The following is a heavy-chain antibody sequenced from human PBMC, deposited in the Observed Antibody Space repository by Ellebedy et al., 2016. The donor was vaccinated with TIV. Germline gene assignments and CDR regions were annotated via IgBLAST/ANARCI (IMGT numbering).Heavy chain of an antibody. J-gene: IGHJ4*02. CDR2: IYYSGST. V-gene: IGHV4-39*07. CDR3: ARDLLSIVVVPAAIFSVVDYFDY. CDR1: GGSISSSSYY. Sequence: GSLRLSCTVSGGSISSSSYYWGWIRQPPGKGLEWLGSIYYSGSTYYNPSLKSRVTISVDTSKNQFSLKLSSVTAADTAVYYCARDLLSIVVVPAAIFSVVDYFDYWGQGTLVTVSS. D-gene: IGHD2-2*01.